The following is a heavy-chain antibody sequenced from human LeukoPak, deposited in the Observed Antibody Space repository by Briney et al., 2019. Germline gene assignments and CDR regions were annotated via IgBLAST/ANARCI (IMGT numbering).Heavy chain of an antibody. CDR3: ASVDKLRFLEWLSKQHDY. D-gene: IGHD3-3*01. V-gene: IGHV3-21*01. CDR1: GFTFSSYS. J-gene: IGHJ4*02. Sequence: GGSLRLSCAASGFTFSSYSMNWVRQAPGKGLEWVSFISSSSSYIYYADSVKGRFTISRDNAKNSLYLQMNSLRAEDTAVYYCASVDKLRFLEWLSKQHDYWGQGTLVTVSS. CDR2: ISSSSSYI.